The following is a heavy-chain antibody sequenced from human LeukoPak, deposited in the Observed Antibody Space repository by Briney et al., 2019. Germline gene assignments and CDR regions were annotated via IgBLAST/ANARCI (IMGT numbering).Heavy chain of an antibody. CDR3: ACGAGGFDY. Sequence: ASVKVSCKASGYTFTRYYMHWVRQAPGQGLEWMGIINPSGGGTRYGQKFQGRVTMTRDTSMSTVYMEMNSLRSEDTAVYYCACGAGGFDYWGQGTLVTVSS. J-gene: IGHJ4*02. CDR1: GYTFTRYY. D-gene: IGHD3-16*01. V-gene: IGHV1-46*01. CDR2: INPSGGGT.